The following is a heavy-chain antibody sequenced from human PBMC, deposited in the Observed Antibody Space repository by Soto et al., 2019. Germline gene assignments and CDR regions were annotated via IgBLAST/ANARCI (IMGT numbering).Heavy chain of an antibody. CDR2: IYSGGST. Sequence: PVRSLRLSCAASGFTVSSNYMSWVRQAPGKGLEWVSVIYSGGSTYYADSVKGRFTISRDNSKNTLYLQMNSLRAEDTAVYYCARDPTGDTAMSWGQGTLVTVSS. CDR1: GFTVSSNY. CDR3: ARDPTGDTAMS. D-gene: IGHD5-18*01. V-gene: IGHV3-53*01. J-gene: IGHJ5*02.